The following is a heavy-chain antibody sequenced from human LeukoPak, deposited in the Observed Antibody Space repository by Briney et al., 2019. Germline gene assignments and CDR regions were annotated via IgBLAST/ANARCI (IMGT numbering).Heavy chain of an antibody. CDR2: ISFFGSDK. V-gene: IGHV3-30*18. Sequence: GGSLRLSCADFGFTFSISGMHWVRQAPGKGLEWVAAISFFGSDKYSADSVKGRFTISRDNSKNTVYLQMNSLRAEDTAVYYCAKDKGSVGIGVRRDYGMDVWGQGTTDTVSS. CDR3: AKDKGSVGIGVRRDYGMDV. D-gene: IGHD6-19*01. CDR1: GFTFSISG. J-gene: IGHJ6*02.